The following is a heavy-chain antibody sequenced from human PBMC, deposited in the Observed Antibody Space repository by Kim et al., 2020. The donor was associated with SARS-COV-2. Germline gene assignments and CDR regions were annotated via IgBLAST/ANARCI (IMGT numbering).Heavy chain of an antibody. CDR3: VNDFVVSSGYYNYFDC. Sequence: GGSLRLSCAASGFTFSSYAMSWVRQAPGKGLEWVSAISGSGGTTYYADSAKGRFTISRDNSKNILYLQMNSLRAEDTAVYYCVNDFVVSSGYYNYFDCCGHGSLVTVSS. J-gene: IGHJ4*01. CDR2: ISGSGGTT. D-gene: IGHD3-22*01. CDR1: GFTFSSYA. V-gene: IGHV3-23*01.